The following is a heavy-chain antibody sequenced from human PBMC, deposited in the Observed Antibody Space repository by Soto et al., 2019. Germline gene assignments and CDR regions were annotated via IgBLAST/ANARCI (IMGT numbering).Heavy chain of an antibody. V-gene: IGHV3-9*01. CDR2: IYASGDV. J-gene: IGHJ6*04. CDR1: GFTLRDSA. Sequence: EVQLVESGGGLVQPGRSLRLSCATSGFTLRDSAMHWVRQVTGGGLEWVSGIYASGDVGYLDSVRGRFTMSRDVEKNSLSLQMDSLTTDDTAVYYCVKDILAGGADVWGEGTTVTVSS. CDR3: VKDILAGGADV. D-gene: IGHD3-10*01.